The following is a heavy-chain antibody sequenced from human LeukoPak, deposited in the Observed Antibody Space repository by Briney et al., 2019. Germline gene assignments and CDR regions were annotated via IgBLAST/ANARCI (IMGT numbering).Heavy chain of an antibody. CDR3: ARDLGYSSGPNY. CDR2: ISGGSSFT. J-gene: IGHJ4*02. CDR1: GFSFSSFS. V-gene: IGHV3-21*01. Sequence: GGSLRLSCAASGFSFSSFSMNWVRQAPGKGLEWVSYISGGSSFTYYADSVKGRFTISRDNAKNSLYLQMNSLRAEDTAVYYCARDLGYSSGPNYWGQGTRVTVSS. D-gene: IGHD6-19*01.